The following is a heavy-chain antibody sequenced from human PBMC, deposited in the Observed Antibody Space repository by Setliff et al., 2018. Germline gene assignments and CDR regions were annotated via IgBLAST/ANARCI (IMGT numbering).Heavy chain of an antibody. CDR3: ATELSFYYGGNSRGAPFDY. CDR2: FDPEDGET. V-gene: IGHV1-24*01. CDR1: GYTLTELS. Sequence: ASVKVSCKVSGYTLTELSMHWVRQAPGKGLEWMGGFDPEDGETIYAQKFQGRVTMTEDTSTDTAYMELSSLRSEDTAVYYCATELSFYYGGNSRGAPFDYWGQGTLVTV. J-gene: IGHJ4*02. D-gene: IGHD4-17*01.